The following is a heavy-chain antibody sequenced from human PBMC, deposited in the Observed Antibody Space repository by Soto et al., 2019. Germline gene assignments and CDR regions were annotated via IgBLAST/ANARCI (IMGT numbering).Heavy chain of an antibody. J-gene: IGHJ4*02. CDR2: ISGSGGST. V-gene: IGHV3-23*01. CDR3: AKPIVGATVGYFDY. Sequence: EVQLLESGGGLVQPGGSLRLSCAASGFTFSSYAMSWVRQAPGKGLEWVSAISGSGGSTYYADSVKGRFTIARDNSKNTLYLQMNSLRAEDTAVYYWAKPIVGATVGYFDYWGQGILVTVSS. D-gene: IGHD1-26*01. CDR1: GFTFSSYA.